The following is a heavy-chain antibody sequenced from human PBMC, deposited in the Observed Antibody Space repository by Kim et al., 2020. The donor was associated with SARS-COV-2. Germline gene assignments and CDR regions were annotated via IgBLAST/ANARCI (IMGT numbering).Heavy chain of an antibody. D-gene: IGHD2-15*01. CDR3: ARDAPRTPFDY. V-gene: IGHV3-74*03. CDR2: INGDGTTT. J-gene: IGHJ4*02. Sequence: GGSLRLSCVASGFTSSAYWMHWVRQAPGEGLLWVSSINGDGTTTSYADSVRGRLTISRDNAKNTLYLQMISLRGEDTAVYYCARDAPRTPFDYWGQGALVTVSS. CDR1: GFTSSAYW.